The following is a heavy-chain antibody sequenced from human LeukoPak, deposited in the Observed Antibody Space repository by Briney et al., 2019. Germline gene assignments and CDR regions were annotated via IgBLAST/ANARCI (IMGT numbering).Heavy chain of an antibody. Sequence: ASVKVSCKASGYTFTSYYMHWVRQAPGQGLEWMGIINPSGGSTSYAQKFQGRVTMTRDTSTSTVYMELSSLRSEDTAVYYCARASLTMIVVGNYFDYWGQGTQVTVSS. V-gene: IGHV1-46*01. J-gene: IGHJ4*02. D-gene: IGHD3-22*01. CDR1: GYTFTSYY. CDR3: ARASLTMIVVGNYFDY. CDR2: INPSGGST.